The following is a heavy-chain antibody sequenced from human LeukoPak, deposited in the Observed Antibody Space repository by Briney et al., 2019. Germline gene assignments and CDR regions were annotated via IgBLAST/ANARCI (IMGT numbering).Heavy chain of an antibody. CDR3: ARVNCSSTSCRSKFLDY. Sequence: GGSLRLSCAASGFTFSSYSMNWVRQAPGKGLEWVSSISSSSSYIYYADSVKGRFTISRDNAKNSLYLQMSSLRSEDTAVYYCARVNCSSTSCRSKFLDYWGQGTLVTVSS. D-gene: IGHD2-2*01. J-gene: IGHJ4*02. V-gene: IGHV3-21*04. CDR1: GFTFSSYS. CDR2: ISSSSSYI.